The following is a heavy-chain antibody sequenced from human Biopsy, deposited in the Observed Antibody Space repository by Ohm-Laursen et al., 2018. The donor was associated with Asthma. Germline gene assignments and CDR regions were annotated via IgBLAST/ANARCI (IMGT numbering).Heavy chain of an antibody. CDR3: ARASVAASSNWFHP. D-gene: IGHD6-19*01. V-gene: IGHV4-30-4*01. J-gene: IGHJ5*02. Sequence: SQTLSLTCTVSGASIKTDDHYWSWLRQPPGKGLEWFGFIHYSGSTSYNPSLKGGVTISVDTSKNQFSLKLSSVTAADTAVYYCARASVAASSNWFHPWGQGTLVTVSS. CDR2: IHYSGST. CDR1: GASIKTDDHY.